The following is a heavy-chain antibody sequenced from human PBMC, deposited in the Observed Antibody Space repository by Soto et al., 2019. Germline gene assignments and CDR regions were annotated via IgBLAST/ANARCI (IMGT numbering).Heavy chain of an antibody. CDR1: GYTFTSYA. V-gene: IGHV1-3*01. D-gene: IGHD1-1*01. CDR2: INAADGNT. J-gene: IGHJ5*02. CDR3: ARRYKSAGWLEP. Sequence: ASVKVSCKASGYTFTSYAMHWVRQAPGQRLEWMGWINAADGNTKYSDKFQDRLTFTRDTPATTAYMELRGLRSEDTAVYYCARRYKSAGWLEPWGQGPLVTVSS.